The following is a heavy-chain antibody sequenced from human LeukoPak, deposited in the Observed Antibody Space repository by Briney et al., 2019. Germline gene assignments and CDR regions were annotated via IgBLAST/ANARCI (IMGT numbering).Heavy chain of an antibody. CDR3: AGTGLFFDY. V-gene: IGHV4-59*01. D-gene: IGHD7-27*01. CDR1: GASISGYY. CDR2: MYYSGGT. Sequence: PSETLSLTCRVSGASISGYYWSWIRRPPGKGLEWIGHMYYSGGTTYNPSLKSRVSISLDTSKKHFSLKLSSVTAADTAVYHCAGTGLFFDYWSQGTLVTVSS. J-gene: IGHJ4*02.